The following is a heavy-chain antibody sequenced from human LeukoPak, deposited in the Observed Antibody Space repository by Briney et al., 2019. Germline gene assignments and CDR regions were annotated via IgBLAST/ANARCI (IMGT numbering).Heavy chain of an antibody. CDR3: ASVRKGDY. V-gene: IGHV4-34*01. Sequence: SETLSLTCTVSGGSISSYYWSWIRQPPGKGLEWIGEINHSGSTNYNPSLKSRVTISVDTSKNQFSLKLSSVTAADTAVYYCASVRKGDYWGQGTLVTVSS. D-gene: IGHD6-6*01. J-gene: IGHJ4*02. CDR2: INHSGST. CDR1: GGSISSYY.